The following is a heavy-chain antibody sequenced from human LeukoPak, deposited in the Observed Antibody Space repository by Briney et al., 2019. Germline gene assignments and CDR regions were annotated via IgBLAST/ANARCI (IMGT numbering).Heavy chain of an antibody. V-gene: IGHV4-61*02. J-gene: IGHJ4*02. Sequence: SETLSLTCTVSGGSISSGSYYWSWIRQPAGKGLEWIGRIYTSGSTNYNPSLKSRVTISVDTSKNQFSLKLSSVTAADTAVYYCARERAHIVVVFDYWGQGTLVTVSS. D-gene: IGHD2-21*01. CDR2: IYTSGST. CDR1: GGSISSGSYY. CDR3: ARERAHIVVVFDY.